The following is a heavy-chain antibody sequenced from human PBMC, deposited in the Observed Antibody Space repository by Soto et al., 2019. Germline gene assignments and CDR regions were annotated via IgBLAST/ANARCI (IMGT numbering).Heavy chain of an antibody. Sequence: SETLSLTCTVSGGSISSSSYYWGWIRQPPGKGLEWIGSIYYSGSTYYNPSLKSRVTISVDTSKNQFSLKLSSVTAADTAVYYCARHAYSNGWSPQTDFDYWGQGTLVTVSS. J-gene: IGHJ4*02. CDR2: IYYSGST. CDR3: ARHAYSNGWSPQTDFDY. CDR1: GGSISSSSYY. V-gene: IGHV4-39*01. D-gene: IGHD6-19*01.